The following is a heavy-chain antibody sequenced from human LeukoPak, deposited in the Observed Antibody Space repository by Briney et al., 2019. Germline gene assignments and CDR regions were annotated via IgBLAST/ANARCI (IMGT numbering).Heavy chain of an antibody. CDR3: ARGCTNGVCYGSFDY. V-gene: IGHV1-69*01. CDR1: GSTFSSYA. D-gene: IGHD2-8*01. Sequence: SVKVSCRASGSTFSSYAISWVRQAPGQGLEWMGGIIPIFGTANYAKKFQGRVTITADESTSTAYMELSSLRSEDTAVYYCARGCTNGVCYGSFDYWGQGTLVTVSS. CDR2: IIPIFGTA. J-gene: IGHJ4*02.